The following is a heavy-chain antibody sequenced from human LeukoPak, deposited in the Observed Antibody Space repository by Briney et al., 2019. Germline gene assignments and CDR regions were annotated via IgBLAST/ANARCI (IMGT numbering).Heavy chain of an antibody. CDR1: AFTLSEHS. J-gene: IGHJ4*02. CDR2: SRDKGNSYTT. D-gene: IGHD2-21*01. V-gene: IGHV3-72*01. Sequence: PGGSLRLSCTASAFTLSEHSMDWVRQAPGKGLEWVGRSRDKGNSYTTEYAASVRGRFTISRDDLKNSLYLQMNSLKTEDTAVYYCTSLIPDYWGQGTLVTVSS. CDR3: TSLIPDY.